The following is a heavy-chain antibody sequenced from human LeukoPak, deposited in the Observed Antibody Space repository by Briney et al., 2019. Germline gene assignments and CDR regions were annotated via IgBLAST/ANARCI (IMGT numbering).Heavy chain of an antibody. CDR3: AKDSIPFRWELQGAEYFQH. V-gene: IGHV3-30*02. J-gene: IGHJ1*01. Sequence: GGSLRLSCAASGFTFSSYGMHWVRQAPGKGLEWVAFIRYDGSNKYYADSVKGRFTISRDNSKNTLYLQMNSLRAEDTAVYYCAKDSIPFRWELQGAEYFQHWGQGTLVTVSS. D-gene: IGHD1-26*01. CDR2: IRYDGSNK. CDR1: GFTFSSYG.